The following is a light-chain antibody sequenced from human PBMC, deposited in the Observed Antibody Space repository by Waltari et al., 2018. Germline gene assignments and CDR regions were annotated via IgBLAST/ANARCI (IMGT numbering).Light chain of an antibody. V-gene: IGLV1-44*01. CDR3: AAWDDGLSGRSWV. CDR2: INH. J-gene: IGLJ3*02. CDR1: SSNIGSHT. Sequence: QSVLTQPPSASGTPGQRVTISCSGSSSNIGSHTVNWYQKLPGTAPKFLIYINHRRPSGVPDRFSGSRSGTSASLAISGLQSEDEADYYCAAWDDGLSGRSWVFGGGTKLTVL.